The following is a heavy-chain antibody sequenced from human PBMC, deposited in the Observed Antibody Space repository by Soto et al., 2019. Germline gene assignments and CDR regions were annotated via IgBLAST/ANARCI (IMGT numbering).Heavy chain of an antibody. V-gene: IGHV4-34*01. J-gene: IGHJ5*02. D-gene: IGHD3-10*01. CDR2: IDHGGST. Sequence: SGTLSLTCVVYGGAFSGYSWTWIRQPPGKGPEWIGEIDHGGSTTYNPSLKSRVTISVDTSKNQFSLKLSSVTAADTAVYYCARGPSATVRGVFTAWGQGTLVTVSS. CDR1: GGAFSGYS. CDR3: ARGPSATVRGVFTA.